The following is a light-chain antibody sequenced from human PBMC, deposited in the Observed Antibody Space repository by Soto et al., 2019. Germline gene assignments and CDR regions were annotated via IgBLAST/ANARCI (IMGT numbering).Light chain of an antibody. V-gene: IGLV2-8*01. J-gene: IGLJ1*01. CDR2: EAT. CDR1: SSDVGGYNY. CDR3: SSFTGASTI. Sequence: QSVLTKPHSASGSPGQSVPISCTGTSSDVGGYNYVSWYQQHPGKAPKLVIYEATKRPSGVPDRFSGSKSGNTASLTVSGLQAEDEADYYCSSFTGASTIFGTGTKVTVL.